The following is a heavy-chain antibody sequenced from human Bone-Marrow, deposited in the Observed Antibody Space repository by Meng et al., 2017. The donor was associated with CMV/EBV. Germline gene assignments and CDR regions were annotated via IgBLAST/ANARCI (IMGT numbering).Heavy chain of an antibody. D-gene: IGHD6-19*01. J-gene: IGHJ4*02. CDR2: INPNSGGT. V-gene: IGHV1-2*02. CDR3: ARGGKGLGIAVAGLDD. Sequence: ASVKVSCKPSRGTFSSYVISWVRQVPGEGLEWMGWINPNSGGTNYAQKFQGRVTMTRDTSISTAYMELSRLRSDDTAVYYCARGGKGLGIAVAGLDDWGQGTLVTVSS. CDR1: RGTFSSYV.